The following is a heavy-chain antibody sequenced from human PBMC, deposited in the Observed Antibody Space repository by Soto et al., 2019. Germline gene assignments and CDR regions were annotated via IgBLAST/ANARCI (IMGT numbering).Heavy chain of an antibody. CDR3: ARPTRELGPREVHIWFDP. CDR1: GYTFTSYG. CDR2: ISAYNGNT. J-gene: IGHJ5*02. V-gene: IGHV1-18*01. Sequence: GASVKVSCKASGYTFTSYGISWVRQAPGQGLEWMGWISAYNGNTDYAQKLQGRVTMTTDTSTSTAYMELRSLRSDDTAVYYCARPTRELGPREVHIWFDPWGQGTLVTVS. D-gene: IGHD1-7*01.